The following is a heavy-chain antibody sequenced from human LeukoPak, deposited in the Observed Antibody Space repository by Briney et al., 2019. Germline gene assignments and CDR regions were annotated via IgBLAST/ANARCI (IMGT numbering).Heavy chain of an antibody. CDR2: INHSGST. J-gene: IGHJ6*02. D-gene: IGHD3-22*01. CDR3: ARGPGIVVVITSLAYGMDV. Sequence: PSETLSLTCAVYGGSFSGYYWSWIRQPPGKGLEWIGEINHSGSTNYNPSLKSRVTISVDTSKNQFSLKLSSVTAADTAVYYCARGPGIVVVITSLAYGMDVWGQGTTVTVSS. CDR1: GGSFSGYY. V-gene: IGHV4-34*01.